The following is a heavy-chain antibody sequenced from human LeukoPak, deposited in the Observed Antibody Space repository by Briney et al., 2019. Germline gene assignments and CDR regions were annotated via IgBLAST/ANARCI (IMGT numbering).Heavy chain of an antibody. CDR3: ARVPNSGYDSDYFDY. V-gene: IGHV4-59*01. CDR2: IYYSGST. CDR1: GGSISSYY. Sequence: SETLSLTCTVSGGSISSYYWSWIRQPPGKGREWIGYIYYSGSTNYNPSLKSRVTISVDTSKNQFSLKLSSVTAADTAVYYCARVPNSGYDSDYFDYWGQGTLVTVSS. D-gene: IGHD5-12*01. J-gene: IGHJ4*02.